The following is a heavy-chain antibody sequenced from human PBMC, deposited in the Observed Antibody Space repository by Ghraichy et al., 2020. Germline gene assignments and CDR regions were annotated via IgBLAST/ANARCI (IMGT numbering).Heavy chain of an antibody. CDR1: GGSFSGYY. CDR2: INHSGST. CDR3: ARGSTTQAGERRALRYCSGGSCYRWFDP. Sequence: SETLSLTCAVYGGSFSGYYWSWIRQPPGKGLEWIGEINHSGSTNYNPSLKSRVTISVDTSKNQFSLKLSSVTAADTAVYYCARGSTTQAGERRALRYCSGGSCYRWFDPWGQGTLVTVSS. D-gene: IGHD2-15*01. V-gene: IGHV4-34*01. J-gene: IGHJ5*02.